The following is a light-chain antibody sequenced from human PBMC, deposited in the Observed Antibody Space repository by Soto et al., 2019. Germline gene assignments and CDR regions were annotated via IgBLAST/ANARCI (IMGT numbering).Light chain of an antibody. CDR2: HVS. V-gene: IGLV2-14*03. J-gene: IGLJ1*01. CDR3: SSYTTSSTYV. CDR1: SSDVGAYNY. Sequence: QSALTQPASVSGSPGQSSAISCTGTSSDVGAYNYVSWYQQHPGKAPKLMIYHVSNRPSGVSDRFSGSKSDNTASLTISGLQAEDEADYYCSSYTTSSTYVFGTGTKVTVL.